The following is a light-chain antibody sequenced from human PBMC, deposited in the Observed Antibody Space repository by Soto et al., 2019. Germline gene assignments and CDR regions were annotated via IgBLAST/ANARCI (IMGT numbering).Light chain of an antibody. CDR2: TAS. J-gene: IGKJ1*01. Sequence: DIHISQSPSSGSSSVVYIVTMTCLASRDIGDRLAWFRHKPGKAPQLLIQTASTLVRETPSRFSGSGSGTDFLLTINNLQPEDFATYYCLQASTFPRTFGQGTKVDIK. CDR3: LQASTFPRT. V-gene: IGKV1-12*01. CDR1: RDIGDR.